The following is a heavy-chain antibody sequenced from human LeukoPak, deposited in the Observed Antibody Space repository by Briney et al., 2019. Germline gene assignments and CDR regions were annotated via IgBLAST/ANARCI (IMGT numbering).Heavy chain of an antibody. CDR1: GYTFTSYD. V-gene: IGHV1-18*01. D-gene: IGHD6-6*01. J-gene: IGHJ5*02. CDR2: ISAYNGNT. Sequence: GASVKVSCKASGYTFTSYDINWVRQATGQGLEWMGWISAYNGNTNYAQKLQGRVTMTTDTSTSTAYMELRSLRSEDTAVYYCTAQQLVSLWFDPWGQGTLVTVSS. CDR3: TAQQLVSLWFDP.